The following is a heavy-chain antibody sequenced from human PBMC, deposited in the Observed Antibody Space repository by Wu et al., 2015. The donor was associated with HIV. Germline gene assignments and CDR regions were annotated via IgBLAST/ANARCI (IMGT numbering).Heavy chain of an antibody. J-gene: IGHJ5*02. CDR2: IIPIFGTA. CDR3: AREGFYDYGLGVVSRTGVVPTP. V-gene: IGHV1-69*05. Sequence: QVQLVQSGAEVKKPGSSVKVSCKASGGTFSSYAISWVRQAPGQGLEWMGGIIPIFGTANYAQKFQGRVTITTDESTSTAYMELSSLRSEDTAVYYCAREGFYDYGLGVVSRTGVVPTPWGQGTLVTVS. CDR1: GGTFSSYA. D-gene: IGHD3-16*01.